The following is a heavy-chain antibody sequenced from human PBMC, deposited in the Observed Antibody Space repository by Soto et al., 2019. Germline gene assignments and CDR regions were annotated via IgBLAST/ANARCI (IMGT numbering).Heavy chain of an antibody. CDR1: GGSISSYY. J-gene: IGHJ6*03. CDR3: ARHPYDYGDYSVYYYYYYMDV. D-gene: IGHD4-17*01. CDR2: IYYSGST. Sequence: TSETLSLTCTVSGGSISSYYWSWIRQPPGKGLERIGYIYYSGSTNYNPSLKSRVTISVDTSKNQFSLKLSSVTAADTAVYYCARHPYDYGDYSVYYYYYYMDVWGKGTTVTVSS. V-gene: IGHV4-59*08.